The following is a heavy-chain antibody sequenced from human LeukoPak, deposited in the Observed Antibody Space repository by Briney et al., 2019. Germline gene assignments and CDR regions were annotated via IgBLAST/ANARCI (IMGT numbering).Heavy chain of an antibody. V-gene: IGHV4-59*08. CDR3: ARPAAGDQGAFDI. Sequence: TSETLSLTCTVSGGSISSYYWSWIRQPPGKGLEWIGYIYYSGSTNYNPSLKSRVTISVDTSKNQFSLKLSSVTAADTAVYYCARPAAGDQGAFDIWGQGTMVTVSS. CDR2: IYYSGST. J-gene: IGHJ3*02. D-gene: IGHD3-16*01. CDR1: GGSISSYY.